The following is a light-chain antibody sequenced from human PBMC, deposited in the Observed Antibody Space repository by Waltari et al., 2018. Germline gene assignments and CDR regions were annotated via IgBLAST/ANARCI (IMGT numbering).Light chain of an antibody. J-gene: IGLJ3*02. Sequence: QSVLTQPPSASGTPGQKLTISCNESSPNIESNYLYWYQQFPGTAPKLLIYKNKQRPSGVPDRFSDSKSGTSASLAINGLRSEDEADYYCAAWDDSLSGLVLGGGTKVTVL. CDR2: KNK. V-gene: IGLV1-47*01. CDR3: AAWDDSLSGLV. CDR1: SPNIESNY.